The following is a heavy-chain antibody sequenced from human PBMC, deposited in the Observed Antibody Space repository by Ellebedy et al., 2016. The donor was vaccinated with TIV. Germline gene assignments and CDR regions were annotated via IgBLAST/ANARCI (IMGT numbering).Heavy chain of an antibody. D-gene: IGHD2-2*01. CDR1: GFTFSSYW. J-gene: IGHJ6*02. V-gene: IGHV3-74*01. CDR2: INSDGSST. CDR3: ARDLDIVVVPAAIRYGMDV. Sequence: GESLKISXAASGFTFSSYWMHWVRQAPGKGLVWVSRINSDGSSTSYADSVKGRFTISRDNAKNTLYLQMNSLRAEDTAVYYCARDLDIVVVPAAIRYGMDVWGQGTTVTVSS.